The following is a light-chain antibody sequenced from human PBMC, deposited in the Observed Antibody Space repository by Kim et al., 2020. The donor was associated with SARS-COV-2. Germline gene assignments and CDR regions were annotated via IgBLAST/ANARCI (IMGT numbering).Light chain of an antibody. J-gene: IGKJ4*01. CDR2: SAS. Sequence: LSPGESGTLSCRASQSIGTDLAWYQVKSGQAPRLLISSASTRATGIPDRFSGRGSGTDFTLTINRLEPEDFTVYYCQQYGNLPLTFGGGTKLEIK. CDR1: QSIGTD. CDR3: QQYGNLPLT. V-gene: IGKV3-20*01.